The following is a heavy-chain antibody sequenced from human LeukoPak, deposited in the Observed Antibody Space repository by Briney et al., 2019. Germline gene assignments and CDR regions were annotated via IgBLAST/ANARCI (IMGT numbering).Heavy chain of an antibody. V-gene: IGHV1-2*02. CDR3: ARARYDYVWGSYRYRYYGMDV. Sequence: AAVKVSCKASGYTFTGYYMHWVRQAPGQGLEWMGWINPNSGVTNYAQKFQGRVTMTRDTSISTAYMELSRLRSDDTAVYYCARARYDYVWGSYRYRYYGMDVWGQGTTVTVSS. CDR2: INPNSGVT. D-gene: IGHD3-16*02. J-gene: IGHJ6*02. CDR1: GYTFTGYY.